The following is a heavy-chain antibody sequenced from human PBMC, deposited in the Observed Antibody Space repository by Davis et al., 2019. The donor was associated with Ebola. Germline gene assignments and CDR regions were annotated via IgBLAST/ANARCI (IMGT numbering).Heavy chain of an antibody. CDR3: TTAPVLYCSSTSCYNYYYGMGV. Sequence: PGGSLRLSCAASGFTFSNAWMNWVRQAPGKGLEWVGRIKSKTDGGTTDYAAPVKGRFTISRDDSKNTLYLQMNSLKTEDTAVYYCTTAPVLYCSSTSCYNYYYGMGVWGQGTTVTVSS. V-gene: IGHV3-15*07. J-gene: IGHJ6*02. D-gene: IGHD2-2*02. CDR2: IKSKTDGGTT. CDR1: GFTFSNAW.